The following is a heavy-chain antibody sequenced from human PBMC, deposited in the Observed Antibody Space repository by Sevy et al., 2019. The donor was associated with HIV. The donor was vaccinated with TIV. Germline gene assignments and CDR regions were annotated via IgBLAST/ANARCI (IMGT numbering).Heavy chain of an antibody. CDR3: ARDLASSGNGLDV. J-gene: IGHJ6*02. CDR1: GFPVSSNY. CDR2: IYSDGST. V-gene: IGHV3-66*01. Sequence: GGSLRLSCAASGFPVSSNYMSWVRQAPGKGLEWVSVIYSDGSTYHADPVKGRFTISRDNSKNTLYLQMNSLRVEDTAVYYCARDLASSGNGLDVWGQWTTVTVSS. D-gene: IGHD3-3*02.